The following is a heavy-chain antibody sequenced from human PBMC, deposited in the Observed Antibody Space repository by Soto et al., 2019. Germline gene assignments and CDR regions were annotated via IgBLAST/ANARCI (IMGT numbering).Heavy chain of an antibody. Sequence: GGSLRLSCAASGFTFSSYAMSWVRQAPGKGLEWVSAISGSGGSTYYADSVKGRFTISRDNSKNTLYLQMNSLRAEDTAVYYCAKDREEVVKVYYFDYWGQGTLVTVSS. CDR1: GFTFSSYA. CDR2: ISGSGGST. D-gene: IGHD3-22*01. CDR3: AKDREEVVKVYYFDY. V-gene: IGHV3-23*01. J-gene: IGHJ4*02.